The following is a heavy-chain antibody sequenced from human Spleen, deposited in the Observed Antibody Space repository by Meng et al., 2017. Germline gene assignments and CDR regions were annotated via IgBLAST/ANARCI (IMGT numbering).Heavy chain of an antibody. CDR3: ARALRSRGDSENYDCLDY. J-gene: IGHJ4*02. D-gene: IGHD3-3*01. CDR2: IWYGGSNK. CDR1: GFTFSSYT. V-gene: IGHV3-33*08. Sequence: GESLKISCAASGFTFSSYTMHWVRQAPGKGLEWVSVIWYGGSNKYYADSVKGRFTISRDNSKNTLYLQMNSLRAEDTALYHCARALRSRGDSENYDCLDYWGQGTLVTVSS.